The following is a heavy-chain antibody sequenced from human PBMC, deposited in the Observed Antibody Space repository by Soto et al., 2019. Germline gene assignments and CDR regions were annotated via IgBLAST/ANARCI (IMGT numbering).Heavy chain of an antibody. D-gene: IGHD3-22*01. CDR1: GFTFSSYW. J-gene: IGHJ3*02. V-gene: IGHV3-30-3*01. CDR3: ARDGSPYYYDSSGAFDI. CDR2: ISYDGSNK. Sequence: PGGSLRLSCAASGFTFSSYWMSWVRQAPGKGLEWVAVISYDGSNKYYADSVKGRFTISRDNSKNTLYLQMNSLRAEDTAVYYCARDGSPYYYDSSGAFDIWGQGTMVTVSS.